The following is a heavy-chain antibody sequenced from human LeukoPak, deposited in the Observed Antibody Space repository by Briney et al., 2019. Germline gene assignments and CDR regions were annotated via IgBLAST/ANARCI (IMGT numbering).Heavy chain of an antibody. CDR3: ALGDYYGGGGRNWFDP. Sequence: SEALFLTSTVSGGPMRCYHWNLIRQPAGKGLERIGRIHTSWTTFYSPSRKSRVTMSVDTSRNQFSLRLTSVTAADTAVYYCALGDYYGGGGRNWFDPWGQGTLVTVSS. V-gene: IGHV4-4*07. D-gene: IGHD4-23*01. J-gene: IGHJ5*02. CDR1: GGPMRCYH. CDR2: IHTSWTT.